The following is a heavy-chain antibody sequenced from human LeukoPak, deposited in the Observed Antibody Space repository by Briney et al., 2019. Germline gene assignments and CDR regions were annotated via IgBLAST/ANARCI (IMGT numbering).Heavy chain of an antibody. D-gene: IGHD3-3*01. Sequence: GGSLRLSCAASGFTFSSYWMHWVRQAPGKGLVWVSRINTDGSSTSYADSVKGRFTFSRDNAKNTLYLQMNSLRAEDTAVYYCARDSHVIFGVGTPGYWGQGTLVTVSS. CDR3: ARDSHVIFGVGTPGY. V-gene: IGHV3-74*01. CDR2: INTDGSST. CDR1: GFTFSSYW. J-gene: IGHJ4*02.